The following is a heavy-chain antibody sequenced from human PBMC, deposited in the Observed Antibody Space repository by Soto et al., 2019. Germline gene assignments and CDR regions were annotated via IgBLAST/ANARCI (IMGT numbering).Heavy chain of an antibody. D-gene: IGHD1-26*01. CDR3: ARLGGIVDTGTWIQ. CDR2: IYPGDSDT. V-gene: IGHV5-51*01. CDR1: GYRFSTYW. J-gene: IGHJ4*02. Sequence: PGESLKISCKASGYRFSTYWIGWVRQRPGKGPEWMAIIYPGDSDTRENPSFQGQVTISADKSSNPVHLQWRSLKASDTAIYYCARLGGIVDTGTWIQWGQGTPVTVSS.